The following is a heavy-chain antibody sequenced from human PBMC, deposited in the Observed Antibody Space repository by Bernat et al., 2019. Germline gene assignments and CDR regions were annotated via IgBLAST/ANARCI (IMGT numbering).Heavy chain of an antibody. D-gene: IGHD4-4*01. CDR1: GFTFSDFS. CDR3: AGDPPDSLTRNWFDP. V-gene: IGHV3-21*05. CDR2: ISRISSHI. Sequence: EMQLVESGGGLVKPGGSLRLSCTASGFTFSDFSMNWVRQAPGKGLEWVSYISRISSHIYYADSVKGRFTISRDNAKSTLYLPMNSLRADDTAVYYCAGDPPDSLTRNWFDPWGQGSLVTVSS. J-gene: IGHJ5*02.